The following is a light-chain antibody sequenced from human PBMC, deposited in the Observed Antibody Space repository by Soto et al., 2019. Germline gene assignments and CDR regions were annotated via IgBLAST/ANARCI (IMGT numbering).Light chain of an antibody. CDR3: SSYAGSNNYV. Sequence: QSVLTQPASVSGSPGQSITISCTGTSTDIGAYNYVSWYQQHPGKAPKLMIYEVSKRPSGVPDRFSGSKPGNTASLTVSGLQAEDEADYYCSSYAGSNNYVFGTGTKVTVL. CDR2: EVS. J-gene: IGLJ1*01. V-gene: IGLV2-8*01. CDR1: STDIGAYNY.